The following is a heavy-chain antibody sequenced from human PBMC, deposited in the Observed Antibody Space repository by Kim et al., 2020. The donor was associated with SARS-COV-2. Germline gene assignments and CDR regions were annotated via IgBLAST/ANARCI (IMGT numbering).Heavy chain of an antibody. V-gene: IGHV3-21*01. CDR3: AREDYGDYVGDHGMDV. Sequence: GGSLRLSCAASGFTFSNYIMNWVRQAPGKGLEWVSSISHSSGSMYYAASVKGRFTISRDNAKNSLYLQMNSLRAEDMAVYYCAREDYGDYVGDHGMDVWGQGTTVHVSS. CDR2: ISHSSGSM. D-gene: IGHD4-17*01. J-gene: IGHJ6*01. CDR1: GFTFSNYI.